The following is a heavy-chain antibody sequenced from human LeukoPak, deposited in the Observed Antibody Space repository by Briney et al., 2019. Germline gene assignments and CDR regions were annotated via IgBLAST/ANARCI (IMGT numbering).Heavy chain of an antibody. J-gene: IGHJ4*02. CDR2: ISASGGST. Sequence: GASLRLSCAASVCTFGNYAMSWVRQAPWKGLEWVSAISASGGSTYYADSVKGRFTISRDNSKNTLFLQMNSLRAEDTAVYYCAKNRGVHDYWGQGTLVTVSS. V-gene: IGHV3-23*01. CDR1: VCTFGNYA. CDR3: AKNRGVHDY. D-gene: IGHD1-1*01.